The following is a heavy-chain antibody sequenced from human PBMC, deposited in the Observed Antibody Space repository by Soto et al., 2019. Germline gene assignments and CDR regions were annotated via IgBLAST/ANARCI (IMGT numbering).Heavy chain of an antibody. V-gene: IGHV3-13*05. CDR3: ARTDRDFYGLDV. Sequence: EVQLVESGGGLVQPGGSPRLSCEASGFTFRTYDMHWARQGTGKGLEWVSGISAAGDPDYADSVAGRFTIARENAPNSFFLQRNSIRVRETAVYYCARTDRDFYGLDVWGQGTTVIVSS. J-gene: IGHJ6*02. CDR2: ISAAGDP. CDR1: GFTFRTYD.